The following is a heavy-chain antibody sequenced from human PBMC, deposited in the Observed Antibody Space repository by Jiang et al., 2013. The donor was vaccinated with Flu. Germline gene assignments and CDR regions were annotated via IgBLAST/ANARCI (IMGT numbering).Heavy chain of an antibody. CDR2: ISYDGSNK. CDR3: AKDGASYGMDV. J-gene: IGHJ6*02. V-gene: IGHV3-30*18. D-gene: IGHD3-16*01. CDR1: GFTFSSYG. Sequence: QLLESGGGVVQPGRSLRLSCAASGFTFSSYGMHWVRQAPGKGLEWVAVISYDGSNKYYADSVKGRFTISRDNSKNTLYLQMNSLRAEDTAVYYCAKDGASYGMDVWGQGTTVTVSS.